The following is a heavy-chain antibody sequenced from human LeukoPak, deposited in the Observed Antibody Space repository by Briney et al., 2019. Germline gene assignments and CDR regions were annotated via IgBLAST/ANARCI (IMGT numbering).Heavy chain of an antibody. J-gene: IGHJ3*02. V-gene: IGHV4-31*03. Sequence: ASETLSLTCTVSGGSISSGGFSWSWFRRHPGKGLEWIGYIYYSGSTYYNPSLRSRVTVSVDTSKNHFSLKLSSVTAADTAVYYCARDRSVGAFDIWGQGTMVAVSS. CDR2: IYYSGST. CDR3: ARDRSVGAFDI. CDR1: GGSISSGGFS.